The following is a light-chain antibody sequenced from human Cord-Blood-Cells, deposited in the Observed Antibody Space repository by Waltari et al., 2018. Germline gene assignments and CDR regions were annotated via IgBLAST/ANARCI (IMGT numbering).Light chain of an antibody. CDR3: AAWDDSLNGWV. Sequence: QSVLTQPPSASGTLGQRVTISCSGSSSNIGSNTVNWYQQLPGTAPKLLIYSNNQRPSGFPARFSGSKSGTSASLAISGLQSEDEADYYCAAWDDSLNGWVFGGGTKLTVL. V-gene: IGLV1-44*01. J-gene: IGLJ3*02. CDR2: SNN. CDR1: SSNIGSNT.